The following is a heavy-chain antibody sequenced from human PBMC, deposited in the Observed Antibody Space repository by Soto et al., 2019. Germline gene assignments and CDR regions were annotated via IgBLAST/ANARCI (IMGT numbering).Heavy chain of an antibody. CDR3: ARATYDYIWGSYRSSPHDAFDI. Sequence: PSETLSLTCAVYGGSFSGYYWSWIRQPPGKGLEWIGEINHSGSTNYNPSLKSRVTISVDTSKNQFSLKLSSVTAADTAVYYCARATYDYIWGSYRSSPHDAFDIWGQGTMVTVSS. D-gene: IGHD3-16*02. CDR2: INHSGST. J-gene: IGHJ3*02. V-gene: IGHV4-34*01. CDR1: GGSFSGYY.